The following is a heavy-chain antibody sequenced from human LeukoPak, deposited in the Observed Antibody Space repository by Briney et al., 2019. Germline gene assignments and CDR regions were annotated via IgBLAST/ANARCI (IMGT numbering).Heavy chain of an antibody. V-gene: IGHV4-34*01. D-gene: IGHD1-14*01. CDR3: ARSGEPRPYYYYMDV. CDR2: INHSGST. CDR1: GGSFSGYY. Sequence: SETLSLTCAVYGGSFSGYYWSWIRQPPGKGLEWIGEINHSGSTNYNPSLKSRVTISVDTSKNQFSLKLSSVTAAGTAVYYCARSGEPRPYYYYMDVWGKGTTVTVSS. J-gene: IGHJ6*03.